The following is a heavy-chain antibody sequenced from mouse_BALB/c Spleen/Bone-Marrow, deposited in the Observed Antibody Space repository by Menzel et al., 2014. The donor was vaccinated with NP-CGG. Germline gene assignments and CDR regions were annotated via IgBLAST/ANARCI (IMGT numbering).Heavy chain of an antibody. D-gene: IGHD3-3*01. Sequence: DLHLVESGGGLVQPGGSRKLSCAASGITFRNFGMHWVRQAPEKGLEWVAYISSGSSTIYYADTLKGRFTISRDNPKNTLYLQMNSLRSEDTAMYSCARIGRARGYAMDYWSQGTPVTVSS. CDR2: ISSGSSTI. CDR3: ARIGRARGYAMDY. CDR1: GITFRNFG. J-gene: IGHJ4*01. V-gene: IGHV5-17*02.